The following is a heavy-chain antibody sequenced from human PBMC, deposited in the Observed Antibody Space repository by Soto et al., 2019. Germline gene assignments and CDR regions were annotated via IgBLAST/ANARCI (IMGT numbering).Heavy chain of an antibody. CDR2: IWYDGSNK. CDR3: ARMGDRNGMDV. CDR1: GFTFSSYG. J-gene: IGHJ6*02. D-gene: IGHD3-16*01. V-gene: IGHV3-33*01. Sequence: QVQLVESGGGVVQPGRSLRLSCAASGFTFSSYGMHWVRQAPGKGLEWVAVIWYDGSNKYYADSVKGRFTISRDNSKNTLYLQMNSLRAEDTAVYYCARMGDRNGMDVWGQGTTVTVSS.